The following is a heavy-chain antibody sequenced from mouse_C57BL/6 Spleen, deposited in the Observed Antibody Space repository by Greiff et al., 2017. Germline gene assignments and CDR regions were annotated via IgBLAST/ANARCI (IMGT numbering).Heavy chain of an antibody. CDR3: ARHYYSNYEAMDY. CDR1: GFSLTSYG. J-gene: IGHJ4*01. V-gene: IGHV2-6*01. Sequence: VQLMESGPGLVAPSQSLSITCTVSGFSLTSYGVDWVRQSPGKGLEWLGVIWGVGSTNYNSALKSRLSISKDNSKSQVFLKMNSLQTDDTAMYYCARHYYSNYEAMDYWGQGTSVTVSS. D-gene: IGHD2-5*01. CDR2: IWGVGST.